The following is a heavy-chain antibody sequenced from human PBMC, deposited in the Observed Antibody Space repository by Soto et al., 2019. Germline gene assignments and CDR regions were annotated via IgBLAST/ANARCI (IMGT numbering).Heavy chain of an antibody. V-gene: IGHV3-53*02. D-gene: IGHD3-10*01. CDR2: LYSGGST. CDR3: ARDRPGDEGDAFDI. CDR1: GLTVSSNY. Sequence: EVQLVETGGGLIQPGGSLRLYCVASGLTVSSNYMNWVRQAPGKGLEWVSVLYSGGSTHYAGSVKGRFIISRDNAKNTLSLQMNSLRAEDTAVYYCARDRPGDEGDAFDIWGHGTMVTVSS. J-gene: IGHJ3*02.